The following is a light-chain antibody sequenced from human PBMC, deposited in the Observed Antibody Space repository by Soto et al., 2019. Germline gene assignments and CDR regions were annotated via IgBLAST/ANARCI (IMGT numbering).Light chain of an antibody. V-gene: IGKV3-20*01. CDR3: QQFGNSPWT. CDR1: QSVPSTY. J-gene: IGKJ1*01. Sequence: VLSQSPGRLSWSPGERATLSCRASQSVPSTYFAWYQQKSGQPPRLLISGTSNRATGIPDRFSGSGSGRDFTLTISRLEPEDFAVYFCQQFGNSPWTFGQGTKGDIK. CDR2: GTS.